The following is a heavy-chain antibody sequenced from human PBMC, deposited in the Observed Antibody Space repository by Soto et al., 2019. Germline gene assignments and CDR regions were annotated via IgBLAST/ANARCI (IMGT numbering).Heavy chain of an antibody. Sequence: SETLSLTCTVSGGYISSSSYYWGWIRQPPGKGLEWIGSIYYSGSTYYNPSLKSRVTISVDTSKNQFSLKLSSVTAADTAVYYCARRTDYGDYVNWFDPWGQGTLVTVSS. CDR1: GGYISSSSYY. CDR3: ARRTDYGDYVNWFDP. D-gene: IGHD4-17*01. V-gene: IGHV4-39*01. J-gene: IGHJ5*02. CDR2: IYYSGST.